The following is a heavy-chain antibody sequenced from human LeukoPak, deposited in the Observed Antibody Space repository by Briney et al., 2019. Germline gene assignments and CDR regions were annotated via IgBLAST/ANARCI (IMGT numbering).Heavy chain of an antibody. CDR2: MWHDGGEK. D-gene: IGHD3-22*01. V-gene: IGHV3-33*01. J-gene: IGHJ5*02. CDR1: GFTFSSYG. CDR3: ARGVYYDTSGLTWFDP. Sequence: GGSLRLSCAASGFTFSSYGMHWVRQAPGKGLERVAVMWHDGGEKYYADSVKGRFTISRDNSENTMYLQMNGLRAEDTAVYYCARGVYYDTSGLTWFDPWGQGTLVTVSS.